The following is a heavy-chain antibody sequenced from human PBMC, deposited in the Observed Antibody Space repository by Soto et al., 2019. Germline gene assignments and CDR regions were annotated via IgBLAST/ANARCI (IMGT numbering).Heavy chain of an antibody. CDR3: AAWDISNI. CDR2: INPEGNAK. V-gene: IGHV3-7*01. D-gene: IGHD2-15*01. CDR1: GFSINTYW. J-gene: IGHJ4*02. Sequence: GGSLRLSCSGFGFSINTYWMNWIRQTPGKGLEWVANINPEGNAKTYVDPVKGRFFVSRDNTRNSLDLQMTSLRVEDSAIYFCAAWDISNIWGQGILVTVSS.